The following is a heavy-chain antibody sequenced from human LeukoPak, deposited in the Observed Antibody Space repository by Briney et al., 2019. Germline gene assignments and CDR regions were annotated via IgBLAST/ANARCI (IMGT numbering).Heavy chain of an antibody. V-gene: IGHV4-39*07. CDR2: IYNSGST. CDR1: GGSIGSSSYY. Sequence: AETLSLTGTVSGGSIGSSSYYLGWIRQPPGKGLEGIGRIYNSGSTSYNPSLKSRVTISVDTSKNQFSLKLISVTAADTAVYYCARDRVGYDFWSGYPNQQDYYYYYMDVWGKGTTVTVSS. J-gene: IGHJ6*03. D-gene: IGHD3-3*01. CDR3: ARDRVGYDFWSGYPNQQDYYYYYMDV.